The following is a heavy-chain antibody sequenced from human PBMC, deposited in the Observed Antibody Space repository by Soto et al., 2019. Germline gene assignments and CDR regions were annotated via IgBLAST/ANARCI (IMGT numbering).Heavy chain of an antibody. V-gene: IGHV3-66*01. CDR3: ARGLEYSSSSPGDYYYYYMDV. D-gene: IGHD6-6*01. Sequence: EVQLVESGGGLVQPGGSLRLSCAASGFTVSSNYMSWVRQAPGKGLEWVSVIYSGGSTYYADSVKGRFTISRDNSKNTLYLQMNSLRAEDTAVYYCARGLEYSSSSPGDYYYYYMDVWGKGTTVTVSS. CDR2: IYSGGST. CDR1: GFTVSSNY. J-gene: IGHJ6*03.